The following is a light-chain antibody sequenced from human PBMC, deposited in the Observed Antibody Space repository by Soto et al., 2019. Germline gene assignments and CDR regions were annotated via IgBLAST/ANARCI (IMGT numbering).Light chain of an antibody. CDR2: AAS. J-gene: IGKJ1*01. CDR1: QGISTY. Sequence: DIQMTQSPSSLSESAGDRVTITCRASQGISTYLNWYQQKPGKAPKLLIYAASSLQSGVPSRFSGSGSETDFTLTISSLQPEDFATYSGQPSYSTTWTFGQGTKVEIQ. CDR3: QPSYSTTWT. V-gene: IGKV1-39*01.